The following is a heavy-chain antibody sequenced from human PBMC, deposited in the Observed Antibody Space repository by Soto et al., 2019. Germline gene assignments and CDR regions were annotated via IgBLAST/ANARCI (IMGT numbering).Heavy chain of an antibody. CDR2: IKDGGST. D-gene: IGHD2-15*01. CDR3: ARDQEGVVATH. V-gene: IGHV4-34*01. CDR1: GGSFTGYY. Sequence: QVQLQQWGAGLLKPSETLSLTCAVNGGSFTGYYWSWVRQPPGKGLEWIGEIKDGGSTNYSPSLRSRVTISADTSKKQFSLKVPTVTAADTAVYYCARDQEGVVATHWDQGTLVTVSS. J-gene: IGHJ4*02.